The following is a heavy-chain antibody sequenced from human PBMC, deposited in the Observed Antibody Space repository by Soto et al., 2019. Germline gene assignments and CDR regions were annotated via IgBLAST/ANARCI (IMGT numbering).Heavy chain of an antibody. CDR2: IYYSGST. CDR3: VGAPVTQDENLAVAGITGYDAFDI. D-gene: IGHD6-19*01. Sequence: PSETLSLTCTVSGGSISSSSYYWGWIRQPPGKGLEWIGSIYYSGSTYYNPSLKSRVTISVDTSKNQFSLKLSSVTAADTAVYYCVGAPVTQDENLAVAGITGYDAFDIWGQGTMVTVSS. J-gene: IGHJ3*02. CDR1: GGSISSSSYY. V-gene: IGHV4-39*01.